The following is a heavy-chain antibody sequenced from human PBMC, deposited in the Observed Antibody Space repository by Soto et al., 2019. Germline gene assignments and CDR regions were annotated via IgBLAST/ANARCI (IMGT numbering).Heavy chain of an antibody. V-gene: IGHV3-7*05. CDR3: ARFLFAYYYDSSGHNY. Sequence: HPGGSLRLSCAASGFTFSSYWMSWVRQAPGKGLEWVANIKQDGSEKYYVDSVKGRFTISRDNAKNSLYLQMNSLRAEDTAVYYCARFLFAYYYDSSGHNYWGQRTLVTVSS. CDR1: GFTFSSYW. J-gene: IGHJ4*02. CDR2: IKQDGSEK. D-gene: IGHD3-22*01.